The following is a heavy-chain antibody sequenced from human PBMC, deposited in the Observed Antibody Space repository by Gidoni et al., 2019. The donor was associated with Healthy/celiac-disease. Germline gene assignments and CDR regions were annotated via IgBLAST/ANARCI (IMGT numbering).Heavy chain of an antibody. V-gene: IGHV3-53*02. Sequence: EVQLVETGGGLIQPGGSLRLSCAASGFTVSSHYMSWVRQAPGKGLEWVSVIYSGGSTYYADSVKGRFTISRDNSKNTLYLQMNSLRAEDTAVYYCATYSYGSTYYYYYGMDVWGQGTTVTVSS. CDR3: ATYSYGSTYYYYYGMDV. CDR2: IYSGGST. J-gene: IGHJ6*02. D-gene: IGHD5-18*01. CDR1: GFTVSSHY.